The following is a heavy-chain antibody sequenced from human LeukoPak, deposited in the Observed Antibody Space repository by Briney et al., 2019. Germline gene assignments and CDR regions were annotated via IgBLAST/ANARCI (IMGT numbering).Heavy chain of an antibody. CDR1: GGTFSSYA. CDR3: ASPGGYSYGLDY. D-gene: IGHD5-18*01. V-gene: IGHV1-69*04. Sequence: SVKGSCKASGGTFSSYAISWVRQAPGQGLEWMGRIIPILGTAYYAQKFQGRVTITADKSTSTAYMELSSLRSEDTAVYYCASPGGYSYGLDYWGQGTLVTVSS. J-gene: IGHJ4*02. CDR2: IIPILGTA.